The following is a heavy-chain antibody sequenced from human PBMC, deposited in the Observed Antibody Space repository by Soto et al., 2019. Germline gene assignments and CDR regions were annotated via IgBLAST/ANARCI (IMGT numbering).Heavy chain of an antibody. CDR2: ISYDGSNK. V-gene: IGHV3-30*03. D-gene: IGHD6-13*01. CDR3: AMDFSSSGYVGY. Sequence: QVQLVESGGGVVQPGRSLRLSCAASGFTFSSYGMHWVRQAPGKGLEWVAVISYDGSNKYYADSVKGRFTISRDNSKNTLYLQMNSLRAEDTAVYYCAMDFSSSGYVGYWGQGTLVTVSS. CDR1: GFTFSSYG. J-gene: IGHJ4*02.